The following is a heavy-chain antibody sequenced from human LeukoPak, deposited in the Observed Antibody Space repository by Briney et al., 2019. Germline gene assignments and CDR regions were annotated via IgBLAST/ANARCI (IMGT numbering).Heavy chain of an antibody. V-gene: IGHV1-18*01. Sequence: GASVKVSCKASGYMFTSYGISWVRQAPGQGLEWMGWISAYNGKTNYAQNLQGRVTMTTDTSTSKAYMELRSLRSHDTAVYYSARHPYYDSSGYSVYWGQGTLVTVSS. CDR2: ISAYNGKT. CDR1: GYMFTSYG. D-gene: IGHD3-22*01. J-gene: IGHJ4*02. CDR3: ARHPYYDSSGYSVY.